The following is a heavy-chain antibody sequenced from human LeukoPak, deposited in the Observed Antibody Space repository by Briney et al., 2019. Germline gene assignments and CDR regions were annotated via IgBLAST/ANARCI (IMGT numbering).Heavy chain of an antibody. Sequence: PGGSLRLSCAASGFTVSSNYMSWVRQAPGKGLEWVSVIYSGGSTYYADSVKGRFTISRDNSKNTLYLQMNSLRAEDTAVYYCARDPNDYGDPWHYFDYWGQGTLVTVSS. CDR1: GFTVSSNY. CDR2: IYSGGST. V-gene: IGHV3-53*05. J-gene: IGHJ4*02. CDR3: ARDPNDYGDPWHYFDY. D-gene: IGHD4-17*01.